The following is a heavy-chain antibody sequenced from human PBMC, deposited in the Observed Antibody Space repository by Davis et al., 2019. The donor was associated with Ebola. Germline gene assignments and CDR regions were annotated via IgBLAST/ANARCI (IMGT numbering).Heavy chain of an antibody. CDR2: ITPMFGTP. CDR3: AVGSYDSDGYAF. D-gene: IGHD3-22*01. J-gene: IGHJ4*02. V-gene: IGHV1-69*13. Sequence: SVKVSCKASGGTFRTSAIIWVRQAPGPGLEWMGGITPMFGTPNYAQKFQGRVTISADESTSTAYMELSSLRFEDTAVYYCAVGSYDSDGYAFWGQGTLVTVSS. CDR1: GGTFRTSA.